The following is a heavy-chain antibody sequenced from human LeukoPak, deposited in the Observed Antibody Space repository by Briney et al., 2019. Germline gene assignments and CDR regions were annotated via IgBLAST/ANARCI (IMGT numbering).Heavy chain of an antibody. V-gene: IGHV1-2*02. CDR3: ATNILVRDIINWFDP. D-gene: IGHD3-10*01. J-gene: IGHJ5*02. CDR2: INPNSGGT. Sequence: ASVKVSCKASGYTFTGDYMYWVRQAPGQGLEWMGWINPNSGGTKYAQKFQGRVTMTRDTSISTAYMELSSLRYDDTAVYYCATNILVRDIINWFDPWGQGTLVTVSS. CDR1: GYTFTGDY.